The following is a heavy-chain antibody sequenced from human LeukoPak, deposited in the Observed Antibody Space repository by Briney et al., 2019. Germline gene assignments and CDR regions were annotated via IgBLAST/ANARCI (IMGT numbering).Heavy chain of an antibody. CDR1: GGTFSSYA. Sequence: ASVKVSCKAFGGTFSSYAISWVRQAPGQGLEWMGGIIPIFGTANYAQKFQGRVTITTDESTSTAYMELSSLRSEDTAVYYCAREVVVNDFDYWGQGTLVTVSS. V-gene: IGHV1-69*05. CDR2: IIPIFGTA. J-gene: IGHJ4*02. CDR3: AREVVVNDFDY. D-gene: IGHD3-22*01.